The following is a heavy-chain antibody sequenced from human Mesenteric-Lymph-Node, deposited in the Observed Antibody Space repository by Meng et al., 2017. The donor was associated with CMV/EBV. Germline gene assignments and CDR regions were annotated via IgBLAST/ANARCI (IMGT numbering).Heavy chain of an antibody. V-gene: IGHV1-69*02. D-gene: IGHD6-13*01. CDR2: ISPILGIA. Sequence: FQLVQSGAEVKKPGSSVKVSCKASGGTFSSYTISWVRQAPGQGLEWMGRISPILGIANYAQKFQCRVTITADKSTSTAYMELRSLRSEDTAVYYCAGGIAAAGSRWFDPWGQGTLVTVSS. J-gene: IGHJ5*02. CDR1: GGTFSSYT. CDR3: AGGIAAAGSRWFDP.